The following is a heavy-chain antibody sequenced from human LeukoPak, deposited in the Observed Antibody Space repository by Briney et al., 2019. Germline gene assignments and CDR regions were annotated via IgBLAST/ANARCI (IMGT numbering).Heavy chain of an antibody. Sequence: GASVKVSCKASGYTFTGYYMHWVRQAPGQGLEWMGWIIPILGIANYAQKFQGRVTITADKSTSTAYMELSSLRSEDTAVYYCARGGLDYGGNQPFDYWGQGTLVTVSS. CDR3: ARGGLDYGGNQPFDY. V-gene: IGHV1-69*10. CDR1: GYTFTGYY. D-gene: IGHD4-23*01. CDR2: IIPILGIA. J-gene: IGHJ4*02.